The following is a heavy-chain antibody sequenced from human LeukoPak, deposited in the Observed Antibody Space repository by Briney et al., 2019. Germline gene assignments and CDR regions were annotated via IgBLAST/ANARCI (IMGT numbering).Heavy chain of an antibody. CDR3: ARDVEYSNIYFYYYIDV. V-gene: IGHV3-20*04. D-gene: IGHD6-6*01. CDR2: INWNGAST. J-gene: IGHJ6*03. CDR1: RFTFDDYD. Sequence: PGGSLRLSCAASRFTFDDYDMSWVRQVPGKGLEWVSAINWNGASTGYADSVKGRFTISRDNAKNSLYLQMNSLSAEDTALYFCARDVEYSNIYFYYYIDVWGKGTTVTVSS.